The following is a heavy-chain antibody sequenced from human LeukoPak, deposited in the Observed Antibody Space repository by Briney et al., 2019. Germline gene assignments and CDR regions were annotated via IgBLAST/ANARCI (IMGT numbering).Heavy chain of an antibody. V-gene: IGHV1-2*02. CDR2: INPNSGGT. D-gene: IGHD2-2*01. J-gene: IGHJ5*02. Sequence: ASVKVSCKASGYTFTGYYMHWVRQALGQGLEWMGWINPNSGGTNYAQKFQGRVTMTGDTSISTAYMELSRLRSDDTAVYYCARLYCSSTSCPENWFDPWGQGTLVTVSS. CDR1: GYTFTGYY. CDR3: ARLYCSSTSCPENWFDP.